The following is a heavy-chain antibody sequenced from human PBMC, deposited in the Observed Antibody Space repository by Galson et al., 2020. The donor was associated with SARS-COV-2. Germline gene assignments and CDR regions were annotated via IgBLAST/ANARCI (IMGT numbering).Heavy chain of an antibody. CDR2: ISYDGSNK. CDR3: AKGGQYYYDSSGYDWFDP. D-gene: IGHD3-22*01. V-gene: IGHV3-30*18. Sequence: GGSLRLSCAASGFTFSSYGMHWVRQAPGKGLEWVAVISYDGSNKYYADSVKGRFTISRDNSKNTLYLQMNSLRAEDTAVYYCAKGGQYYYDSSGYDWFDPWGQGTLVTVSS. J-gene: IGHJ5*02. CDR1: GFTFSSYG.